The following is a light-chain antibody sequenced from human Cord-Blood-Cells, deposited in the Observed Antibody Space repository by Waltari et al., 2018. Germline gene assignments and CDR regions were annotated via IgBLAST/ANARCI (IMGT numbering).Light chain of an antibody. CDR2: AAS. CDR3: QQANSFPFT. CDR1: QGISSW. V-gene: IGKV1D-12*01. Sequence: DIQMTQSPSSVSAPVGDRVTVTCRASQGISSWLDWYQQQPGKPPKLLIYAASRVQSGVPSRFSGGGAGTDITHTSSSLQPEDFATYCSQQANSFPFTFGHGTKLEIK. J-gene: IGKJ2*01.